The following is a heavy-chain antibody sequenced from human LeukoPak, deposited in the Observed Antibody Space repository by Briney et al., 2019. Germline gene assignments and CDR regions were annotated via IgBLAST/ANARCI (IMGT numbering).Heavy chain of an antibody. V-gene: IGHV4-59*01. CDR3: ARHYGSGNNWFDP. D-gene: IGHD3-10*01. CDR2: IYYSGST. J-gene: IGHJ5*02. CDR1: GGSISGYY. Sequence: SETLSLTCTVSGGSISGYYWSWNRQPPGKGLEWIGYIYYSGSTNYNPSLKSRVTISVDTSKNQFSLKLSSVSAADTAVYYCARHYGSGNNWFDPWGQGTLVTVSS.